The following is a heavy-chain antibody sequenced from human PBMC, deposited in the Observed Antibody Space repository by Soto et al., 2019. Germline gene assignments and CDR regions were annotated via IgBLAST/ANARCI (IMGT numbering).Heavy chain of an antibody. D-gene: IGHD2-15*01. CDR2: INHSGST. V-gene: IGHV4-34*01. J-gene: IGHJ6*03. Sequence: SQNLSLTCAVYGVSFSGYYWRWFRQPPGKGLEWIGEINHSGSTNYNPSLKSRVTISVDTSKNQFSLKLSSVTAADTAVYYCARGIYYMMVCYSSSYIHVCDKG. CDR3: ARGIYYMMVCYSSSYIHV. CDR1: GVSFSGYY.